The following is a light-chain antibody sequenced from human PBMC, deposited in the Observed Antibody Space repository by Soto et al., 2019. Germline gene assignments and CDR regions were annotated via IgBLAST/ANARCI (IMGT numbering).Light chain of an antibody. Sequence: SALTQPASVSGSPGQSITISCTGTSSDVGAYDYVSWYQHLPGKAPKLMIYEVRDRPSGVSSRFSGSKSGNTASLTSSRLQAEDEADYYCRSYTRASTYVFGTGTKLTVL. CDR1: SSDVGAYDY. CDR2: EVR. CDR3: RSYTRASTYV. J-gene: IGLJ1*01. V-gene: IGLV2-14*01.